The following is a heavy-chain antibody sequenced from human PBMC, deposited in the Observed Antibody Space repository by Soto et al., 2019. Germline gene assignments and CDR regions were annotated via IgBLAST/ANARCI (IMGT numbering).Heavy chain of an antibody. J-gene: IGHJ4*02. CDR3: ARGADYYDSSGYYYV. CDR1: GFTFSSYG. Sequence: QVQLVESGGGVVQPGRSLRLSCAASGFTFSSYGMHWVRQAPGKGLEWVAIISYDGSNKYYADSVKGRFTISRDNSKNTLYLQMNSLRAEDTAVYYCARGADYYDSSGYYYVWGQGTLVTVSS. D-gene: IGHD3-22*01. V-gene: IGHV3-30*03. CDR2: ISYDGSNK.